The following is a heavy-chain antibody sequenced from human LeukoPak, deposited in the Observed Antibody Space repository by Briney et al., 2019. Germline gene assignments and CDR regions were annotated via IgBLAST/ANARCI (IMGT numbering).Heavy chain of an antibody. CDR1: GFTFSSYE. CDR3: ARGGIAAAGSLWFDP. D-gene: IGHD6-13*01. Sequence: GGSLRLSCAASGFTFSSYEMNWVRQAPGKGRGWVSFISSSGNTIYYADSVKGRFIISRDNAKHSLYLQMNSLRTEDTAVYYCARGGIAAAGSLWFDPWGQGTLVTVSS. V-gene: IGHV3-48*03. J-gene: IGHJ5*02. CDR2: ISSSGNTI.